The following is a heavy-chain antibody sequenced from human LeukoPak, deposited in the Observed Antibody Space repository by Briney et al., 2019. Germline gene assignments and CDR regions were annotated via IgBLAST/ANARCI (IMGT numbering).Heavy chain of an antibody. CDR3: ARVDYDILTGSTYGMDV. Sequence: GGPLRLSCAASGFTFSSYKMNWVRQAPGKGLEWVSYISSSGSIIYYADSVKGRFTISRDNAKNSLYLQMNSLRAEDTAVYYCARVDYDILTGSTYGMDVWGQGTTVTVSS. D-gene: IGHD3-9*01. CDR1: GFTFSSYK. CDR2: ISSSGSII. V-gene: IGHV3-48*03. J-gene: IGHJ6*02.